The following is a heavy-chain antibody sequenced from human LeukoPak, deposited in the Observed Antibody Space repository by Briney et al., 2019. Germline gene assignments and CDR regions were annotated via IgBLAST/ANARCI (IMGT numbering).Heavy chain of an antibody. J-gene: IGHJ4*02. CDR3: ATRSSPLDY. Sequence: GGSLRLSCAASGFTFDDYGMSWVRQAPGKGLEWVSAISGSGGSTYYADSVKGRFTISRDNSKNTLYLQMNSLRAEDTAVYYCATRSSPLDYWGQGTLVTVSS. CDR2: ISGSGGST. V-gene: IGHV3-23*01. D-gene: IGHD3-10*01. CDR1: GFTFDDYG.